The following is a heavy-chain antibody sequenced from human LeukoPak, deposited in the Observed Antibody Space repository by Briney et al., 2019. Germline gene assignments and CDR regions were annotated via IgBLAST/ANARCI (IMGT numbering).Heavy chain of an antibody. D-gene: IGHD2-15*01. CDR3: AQQVGYCSSGSCYFTY. Sequence: GGSLRLSCAASGFTFSSYAMHWVRQPPGKGLEWVAVISYDGSNKYYADSVKGRFTISRDKSKNTLSLQMNSLRAEDTAVYYCAQQVGYCSSGSCYFTYWGQGTLVTVSS. J-gene: IGHJ1*01. CDR2: ISYDGSNK. CDR1: GFTFSSYA. V-gene: IGHV3-30-3*01.